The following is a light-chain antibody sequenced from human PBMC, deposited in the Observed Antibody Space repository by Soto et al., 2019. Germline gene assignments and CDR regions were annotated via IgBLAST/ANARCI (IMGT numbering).Light chain of an antibody. V-gene: IGKV1-17*03. CDR1: QGISNY. CDR3: LLHNSYPRGT. Sequence: DIQMTQSPSAMSASVGDRVTITCRASQGISNYLAWFQQKPGKVPKRLIYAASSLQSGVPSRFSGSGSGTEFDLTTSNLQPEDCAAYYWLLHNSYPRGTFGGGTKVEIK. CDR2: AAS. J-gene: IGKJ4*01.